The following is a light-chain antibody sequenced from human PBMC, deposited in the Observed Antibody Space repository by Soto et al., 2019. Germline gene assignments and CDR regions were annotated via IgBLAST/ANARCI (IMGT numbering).Light chain of an antibody. CDR1: SSDVGGYNY. J-gene: IGLJ3*02. Sequence: QSALTQPPSASGSPGQSVTISCAGTSSDVGGYNYVSWYQQHPGKAPRLMVYEVTKRPSGVPARFSGSKSGNTASLTVSGLQAEDEADYYCSSHAGIKNVVFGGGTKVTDL. CDR3: SSHAGIKNVV. V-gene: IGLV2-8*01. CDR2: EVT.